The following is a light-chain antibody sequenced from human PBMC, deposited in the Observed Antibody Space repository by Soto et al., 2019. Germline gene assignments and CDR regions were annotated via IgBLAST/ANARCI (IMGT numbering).Light chain of an antibody. J-gene: IGKJ4*01. CDR1: QRISNYY. CDR3: QQYGSSALT. CDR2: GAS. Sequence: EIVLTQSPDTLSLSSGERATLSCRASQRISNYYLAWYHQKPGQAPRLLIYGASSRATGVPDRFSGSGSGRDFALTMSRLEPEDFAVYYCQQYGSSALTFGGGTKVEIK. V-gene: IGKV3-20*01.